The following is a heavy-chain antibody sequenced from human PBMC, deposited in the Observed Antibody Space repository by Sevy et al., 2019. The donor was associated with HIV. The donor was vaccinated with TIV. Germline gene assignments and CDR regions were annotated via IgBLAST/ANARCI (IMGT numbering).Heavy chain of an antibody. Sequence: SQTLSLTCAISGDSVSSNSAAWNWIRQSPSRGLEWLGRTYYRSKWYNDYAVSVKSRITINPDTSKNQFSLQLNSVTPEDTAVYYCARARRISMTAVVTDAFDIWGQGTMVSVSS. D-gene: IGHD3-22*01. CDR2: TYYRSKWYN. V-gene: IGHV6-1*01. J-gene: IGHJ3*02. CDR1: GDSVSSNSAA. CDR3: ARARRISMTAVVTDAFDI.